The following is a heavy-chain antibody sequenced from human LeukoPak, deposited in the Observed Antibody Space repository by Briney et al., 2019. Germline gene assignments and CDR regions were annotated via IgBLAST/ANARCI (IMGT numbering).Heavy chain of an antibody. D-gene: IGHD2-15*01. CDR2: IYYGGST. CDR1: GGSISSYY. Sequence: SETLSLTCTVSGGSISSYYWSWIRQPPGKGLEWIGYIYYGGSTNYNPSLKSRVTISVDASKNQFSLKLSSVTAADTAVYYCARVLPGLSRWFDPWGQGTLVTVSS. J-gene: IGHJ5*02. CDR3: ARVLPGLSRWFDP. V-gene: IGHV4-59*01.